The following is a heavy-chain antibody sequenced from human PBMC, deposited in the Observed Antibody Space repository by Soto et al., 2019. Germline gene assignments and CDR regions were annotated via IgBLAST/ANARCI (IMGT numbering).Heavy chain of an antibody. J-gene: IGHJ6*02. CDR3: ARGRDGYNYASYGMDV. V-gene: IGHV3-13*04. CDR2: IGTAGDT. D-gene: IGHD5-12*01. Sequence: EVQLVESGGGLVQPGGSLRLSCAASGFTFSSYDMHWVRQATGKGLEWVSAIGTAGDTYYPGSVKGRFTISRENAKNSLYLQMTSLRAGDTAVYYCARGRDGYNYASYGMDVWGQGTTVTVSS. CDR1: GFTFSSYD.